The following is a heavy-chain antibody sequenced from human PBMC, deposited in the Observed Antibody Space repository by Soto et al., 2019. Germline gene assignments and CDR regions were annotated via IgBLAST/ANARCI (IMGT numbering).Heavy chain of an antibody. CDR2: INPNSGGT. Sequence: GASVKVSCKAFGYTFTCYAINWVRQDPGQGLEWMGWINPNSGGTNYAQKFQGRLTMTRDTSISTAYMELSRLRSDDTAVYYCARDNALIETSWSYWGQGTLVTVSS. CDR3: ARDNALIETSWSY. J-gene: IGHJ4*02. CDR1: GYTFTCYA. V-gene: IGHV1-2*02. D-gene: IGHD2-21*01.